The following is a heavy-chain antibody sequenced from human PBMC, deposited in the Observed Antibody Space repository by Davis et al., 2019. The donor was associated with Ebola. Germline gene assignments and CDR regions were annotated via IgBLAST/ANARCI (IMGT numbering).Heavy chain of an antibody. Sequence: GESLKISCAASGFTFSDYYMSWIRQAPGKGLEWISYITSIAGYTHYADSVKGRFTISRDNARNSVYLQLNSLTDEDTAVYFCAREGYTGYVRISGSYYADYWGQGTLVTVSS. CDR2: ITSIAGYT. CDR1: GFTFSDYY. D-gene: IGHD1-26*01. CDR3: AREGYTGYVRISGSYYADY. V-gene: IGHV3-11*06. J-gene: IGHJ4*02.